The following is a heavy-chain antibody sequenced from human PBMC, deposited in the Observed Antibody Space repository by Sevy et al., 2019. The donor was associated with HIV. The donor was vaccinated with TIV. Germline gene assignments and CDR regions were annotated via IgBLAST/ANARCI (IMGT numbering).Heavy chain of an antibody. J-gene: IGHJ4*02. CDR2: IKQDGSEK. D-gene: IGHD2-15*01. V-gene: IGHV3-7*01. CDR3: VPSGGGHAGY. CDR1: GFTLSSRW. Sequence: GGSLRLSCAASGFTLSSRWMSWVRQAPGKGVEWVANIKQDGSEKYYVDSVKDRFTISRDNAKNSLYLQMNSLRAEDTAVYYCVPSGGGHAGYWGQGTLVTVSS.